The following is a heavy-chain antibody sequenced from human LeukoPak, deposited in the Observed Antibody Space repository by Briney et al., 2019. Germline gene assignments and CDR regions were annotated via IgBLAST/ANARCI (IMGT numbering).Heavy chain of an antibody. CDR3: ARHPFATPFDY. CDR2: IYHSGST. CDR1: GGSISSGGYY. J-gene: IGHJ4*02. Sequence: SETLSLTCTVSGGSISSGGYYWIWIRQHPGKGLEWIGYIYHSGSTYYNPSLKSRVTMSLDTSKSQFSLRLSSVTAADTAVYFCARHPFATPFDYWGPGTLVTVSS. D-gene: IGHD2-15*01. V-gene: IGHV4-31*03.